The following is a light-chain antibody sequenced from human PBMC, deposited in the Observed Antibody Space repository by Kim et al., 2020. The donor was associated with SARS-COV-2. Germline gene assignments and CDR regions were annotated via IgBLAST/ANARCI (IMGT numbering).Light chain of an antibody. CDR1: QSISSH. V-gene: IGKV1-39*01. CDR2: AAS. CDR3: QQSYITPFT. Sequence: DIQMTQSPSSLSASVGDRVTITCRTSQSISSHLNWYHQKPGRAPKLLIYAASTLQGGVPSRFSGSGSETDFTLTISSLQPEDFATYVCQQSYITPFTFGPGTKVDIK. J-gene: IGKJ3*01.